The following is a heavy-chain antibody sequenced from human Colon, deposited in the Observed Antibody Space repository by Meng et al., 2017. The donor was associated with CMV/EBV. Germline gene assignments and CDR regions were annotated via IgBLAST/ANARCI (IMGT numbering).Heavy chain of an antibody. V-gene: IGHV1-18*01. Sequence: SCKTSGYNFNSYGVNWVRQAPGQGLEWMGWISTYNGNTYYAQRLHDRVTMTTDTSTSTAYLEVRALRPDDTAIYYCARALEGGRSDTWGQGTLVTVSS. D-gene: IGHD3-16*01. CDR2: ISTYNGNT. J-gene: IGHJ5*02. CDR1: GYNFNSYG. CDR3: ARALEGGRSDT.